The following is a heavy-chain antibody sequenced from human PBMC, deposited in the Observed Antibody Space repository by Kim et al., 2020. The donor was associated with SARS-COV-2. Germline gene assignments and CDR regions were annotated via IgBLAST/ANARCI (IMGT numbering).Heavy chain of an antibody. CDR1: GFTFSNAW. D-gene: IGHD2-2*01. CDR2: IKSKTDGGTT. CDR3: TTPWRVITSYESVVSYYYGMDV. Sequence: GGSLRLSCAASGFTFSNAWMSWVRQAPGKGLEWVGRIKSKTDGGTTDYAAPVKGRFTISRDDSKNTLYLQMNSLKTEDTAVYYCTTPWRVITSYESVVSYYYGMDVWGQGTTVTVSS. V-gene: IGHV3-15*01. J-gene: IGHJ6*02.